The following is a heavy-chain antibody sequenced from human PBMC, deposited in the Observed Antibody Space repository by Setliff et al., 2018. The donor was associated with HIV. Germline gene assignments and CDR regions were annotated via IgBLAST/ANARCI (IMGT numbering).Heavy chain of an antibody. V-gene: IGHV1-3*01. D-gene: IGHD6-6*01. J-gene: IGHJ4*02. Sequence: ASVKVSCKASGYSFTSYGISWVRQAPGQGLEWMGWINPGNGNTKYSQNFQDRVTITGDTSASTVYMELRSLRSEDTAVYYCARDKYSSSENFDYWGQGTLVTVSS. CDR3: ARDKYSSSENFDY. CDR1: GYSFTSYG. CDR2: INPGNGNT.